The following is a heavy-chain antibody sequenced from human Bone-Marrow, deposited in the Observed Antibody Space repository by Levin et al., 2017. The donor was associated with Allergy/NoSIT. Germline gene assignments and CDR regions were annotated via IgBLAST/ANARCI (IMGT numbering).Heavy chain of an antibody. V-gene: IGHV3-74*01. Sequence: GGSLRLSCAASGFTFSSYWMHWVRQAPGKGLVWVSRIKSDGSSTRYADSVKGRFAISRDSAKNTLYLRMNSLRAEDTAVYYCATALYPGRGDYWGQGTLVTVSS. CDR1: GFTFSSYW. CDR2: IKSDGSST. J-gene: IGHJ4*02. CDR3: ATALYPGRGDY. D-gene: IGHD3-10*01.